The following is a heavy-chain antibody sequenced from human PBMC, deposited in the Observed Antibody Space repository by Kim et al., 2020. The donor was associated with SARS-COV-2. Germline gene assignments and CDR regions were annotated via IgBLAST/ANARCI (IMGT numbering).Heavy chain of an antibody. CDR3: ALRNYYDSSGYDRGLGY. V-gene: IGHV3-21*01. D-gene: IGHD3-22*01. Sequence: VKGRFTIARDNAKNSLYLQMNSLRAEDTAVYYCALRNYYDSSGYDRGLGYWGQGTLVTVSS. J-gene: IGHJ4*02.